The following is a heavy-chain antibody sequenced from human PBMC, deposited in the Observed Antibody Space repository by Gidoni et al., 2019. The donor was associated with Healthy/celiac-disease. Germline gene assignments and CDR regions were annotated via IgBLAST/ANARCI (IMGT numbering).Heavy chain of an antibody. V-gene: IGHV4-59*01. J-gene: IGHJ4*02. CDR2: IYYSGST. D-gene: IGHD3-10*01. CDR1: GGSISSYY. Sequence: QVQLQESGPGLVKPSETLSLTCTVSGGSISSYYWSWIRQPPGKGLEWIGYIYYSGSTNYNPSLKSRVTISVDTSKNQFSLKLSSVTAADTAVYYCARVVAVYYYGSGSYYPPPLFDYWGQGTLVTVSS. CDR3: ARVVAVYYYGSGSYYPPPLFDY.